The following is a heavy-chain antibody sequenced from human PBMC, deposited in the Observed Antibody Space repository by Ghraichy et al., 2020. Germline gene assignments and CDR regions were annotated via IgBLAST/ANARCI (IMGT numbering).Heavy chain of an antibody. CDR3: AGGGGSSWYVNNWFDP. CDR1: GFTFSSYA. CDR2: ISGSGGST. V-gene: IGHV3-23*01. Sequence: LSLTCAASGFTFSSYAMSWVRQAPGKGLEWVSAISGSGGSTYYADSVKGRFTISRDNSKTTLYLQMNSLRAEDTAVYYCAGGGGSSWYVNNWFDPWGQGTLVTVSS. J-gene: IGHJ5*02. D-gene: IGHD6-13*01.